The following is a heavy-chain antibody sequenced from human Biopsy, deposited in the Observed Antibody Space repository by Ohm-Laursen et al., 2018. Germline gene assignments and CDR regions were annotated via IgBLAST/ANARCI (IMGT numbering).Heavy chain of an antibody. D-gene: IGHD6-6*01. CDR3: AGGYSRRVSIFEASIYWFDT. Sequence: VASVKVSCKASGYSFSTYDVNWVRQARGQGLEWMGWMIPSSGKTGYAQRFQGRVTLTMNTSISTAYMELSGLRSEDTAVYFCAGGYSRRVSIFEASIYWFDTWGQGTLVTVSS. CDR1: GYSFSTYD. J-gene: IGHJ5*02. V-gene: IGHV1-8*01. CDR2: MIPSSGKT.